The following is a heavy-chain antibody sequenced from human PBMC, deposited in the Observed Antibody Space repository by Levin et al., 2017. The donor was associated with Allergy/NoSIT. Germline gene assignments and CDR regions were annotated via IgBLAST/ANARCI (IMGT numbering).Heavy chain of an antibody. CDR1: GGTFSSYA. CDR2: IIPIFGTA. Sequence: SVKVSCKASGGTFSSYAISWVRQAPGQGLEWMGGIIPIFGTANYAQKFQGRVTITADESTSTAYMELSSLRSEDTAVYYCGYGGSSYYYYGMDVWGQGTTVTVSS. V-gene: IGHV1-69*13. J-gene: IGHJ6*02. D-gene: IGHD4-23*01. CDR3: GYGGSSYYYYGMDV.